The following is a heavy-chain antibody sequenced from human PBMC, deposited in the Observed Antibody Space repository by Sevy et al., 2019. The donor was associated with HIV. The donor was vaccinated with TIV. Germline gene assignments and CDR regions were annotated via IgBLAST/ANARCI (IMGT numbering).Heavy chain of an antibody. CDR3: ATTKDYYESSGSPFDY. CDR2: FDPEDGET. J-gene: IGHJ4*02. CDR1: GYTLTKLS. V-gene: IGHV1-24*01. Sequence: ASVKVSCKVSGYTLTKLSMHWVRQGPGKGLEWMGSFDPEDGETIYAQKFQGRVTMTEDTSTDTAQMELRRLKSEDTAVYYCATTKDYYESSGSPFDYWGQGTLVTVSS. D-gene: IGHD3-22*01.